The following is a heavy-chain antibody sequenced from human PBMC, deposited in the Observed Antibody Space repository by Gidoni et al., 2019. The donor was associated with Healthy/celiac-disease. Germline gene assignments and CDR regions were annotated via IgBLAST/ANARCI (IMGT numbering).Heavy chain of an antibody. Sequence: EVQLVESGGGLVKPGGSLRLSCAASGFTFSSYSMNWVRQAPGKGLEWVSSISSSSSYIYYADSVKGRFTISRDNAKNSLYLQMNSLRAEDTAVYYCASASGYDGYGFDPWGQGTLVTVSS. CDR1: GFTFSSYS. V-gene: IGHV3-21*01. CDR2: ISSSSSYI. CDR3: ASASGYDGYGFDP. J-gene: IGHJ5*02. D-gene: IGHD5-12*01.